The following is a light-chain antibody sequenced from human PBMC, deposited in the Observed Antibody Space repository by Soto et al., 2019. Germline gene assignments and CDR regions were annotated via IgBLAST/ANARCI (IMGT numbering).Light chain of an antibody. Sequence: EIVMTHSPATLSVSPWERATLSCRASQSVSSNLAWYQQKPGQAPRLLIFGASSRATGIPARFSGSGSGTEFTLTISSLEPEDFAVYYCQQRSNWPLTFGGGTKVDIK. V-gene: IGKV3D-15*01. J-gene: IGKJ4*01. CDR1: QSVSSN. CDR3: QQRSNWPLT. CDR2: GAS.